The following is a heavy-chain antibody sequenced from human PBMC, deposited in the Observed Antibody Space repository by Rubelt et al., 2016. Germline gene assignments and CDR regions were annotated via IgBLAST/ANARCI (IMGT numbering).Heavy chain of an antibody. CDR1: GFTFSSTT. Sequence: EVQLVESGGGLVKPGGSLRLSCAASGFTFSSTTMHWVRQGPGKGLEWVSSFSGNSANIYYADSVRGRFTISRDNARSSLSLQMKSLGAEDTAGYYCAKAIASLIRRGIDRGGQGTMVAVSS. V-gene: IGHV3-21*04. D-gene: IGHD3-10*01. CDR2: FSGNSANI. CDR3: AKAIASLIRRGIDR. J-gene: IGHJ5*02.